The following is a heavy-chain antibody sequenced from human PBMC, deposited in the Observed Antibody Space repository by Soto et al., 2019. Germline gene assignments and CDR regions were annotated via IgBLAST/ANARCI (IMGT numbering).Heavy chain of an antibody. D-gene: IGHD6-13*01. CDR3: ARHGSIAAAGTDDAFDI. CDR1: GGYISSLY. J-gene: IGHJ3*02. V-gene: IGHV4-59*08. Sequence: SVTLSLTRTVSGGYISSLYCSWIRQPPGKGLEWIGYIYYSGSTNYNPSLKSRVTISVDTSKNQFSLKLSSVTAADTAVYYCARHGSIAAAGTDDAFDIWGQGTMVTVSS. CDR2: IYYSGST.